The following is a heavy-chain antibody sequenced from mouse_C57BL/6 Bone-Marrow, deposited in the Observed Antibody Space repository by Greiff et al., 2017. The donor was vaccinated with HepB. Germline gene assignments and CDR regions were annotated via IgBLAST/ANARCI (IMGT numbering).Heavy chain of an antibody. J-gene: IGHJ1*03. CDR3: ERDYGNYGNWYFDV. V-gene: IGHV1-81*01. Sequence: QVQLQQSGAELARPGASVKLSCQASGYTFTSYGISWVKQRTGQGLEWIGEIYPRSGNTYYNEKFKGKATLTADKSSSTAYMELRSLTSEDSAVYFCERDYGNYGNWYFDVWGTGTTVTVSS. CDR1: GYTFTSYG. CDR2: IYPRSGNT. D-gene: IGHD2-1*01.